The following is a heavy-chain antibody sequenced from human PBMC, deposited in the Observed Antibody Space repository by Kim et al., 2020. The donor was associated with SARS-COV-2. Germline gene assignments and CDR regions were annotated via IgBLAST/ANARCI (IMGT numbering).Heavy chain of an antibody. V-gene: IGHV4-34*01. CDR1: GGSFSGYY. Sequence: SETLSLICAVYGGSFSGYYWSWIRQPPGKGLEWIGEINHSGSTNYNPSLKSRVTISVDTSKNQFSLKLSSVTAADTAVYYCARGGRAYSSSWYYWGQGTLVTVSS. CDR2: INHSGST. CDR3: ARGGRAYSSSWYY. J-gene: IGHJ4*02. D-gene: IGHD6-13*01.